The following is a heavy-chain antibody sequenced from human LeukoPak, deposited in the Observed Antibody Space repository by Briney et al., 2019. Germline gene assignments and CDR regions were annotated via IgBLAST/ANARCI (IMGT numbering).Heavy chain of an antibody. D-gene: IGHD6-13*01. CDR3: SRDRGYSSSWYLDY. Sequence: ASVKVCCKGSGGTFSSYGISWVRQAPGQGLGWVGWINAYNGNTSYTQKVQGRVTMTTDTSTSTAYLELRSLRSEDTAVYYCSRDRGYSSSWYLDYWGQGTLVTVSS. CDR1: GGTFSSYG. V-gene: IGHV1-18*01. CDR2: INAYNGNT. J-gene: IGHJ4*02.